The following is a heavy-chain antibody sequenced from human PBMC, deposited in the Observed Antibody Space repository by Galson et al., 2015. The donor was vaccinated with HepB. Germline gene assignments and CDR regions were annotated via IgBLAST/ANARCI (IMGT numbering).Heavy chain of an antibody. Sequence: SVKVPCKVSGYTLTELSMHWGRQAPGKGLEWMGGFDPEDGETIYAQKFQGRVTMTEDTSTDTAYMELSSLRSEDTAVYYCATNSGGPVIMITNFDYWGQGTLVTVSS. V-gene: IGHV1-24*01. CDR3: ATNSGGPVIMITNFDY. J-gene: IGHJ4*02. CDR1: GYTLTELS. CDR2: FDPEDGET. D-gene: IGHD3-16*01.